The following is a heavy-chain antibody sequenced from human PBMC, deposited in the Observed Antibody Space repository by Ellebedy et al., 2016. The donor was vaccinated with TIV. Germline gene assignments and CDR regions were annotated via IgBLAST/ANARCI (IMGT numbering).Heavy chain of an antibody. D-gene: IGHD6-6*01. Sequence: GGSLRLXCAASGFTVSSYYMNWVRQVPGKGLEWVSIIYIDGRPFYADSVRGRFTISRDNSKNTLSLQMNSLRVEDTAVYYCARAAQYNRGDNWGRGTLVTVSA. J-gene: IGHJ4*02. CDR1: GFTVSSYY. CDR3: ARAAQYNRGDN. CDR2: IYIDGRP. V-gene: IGHV3-53*01.